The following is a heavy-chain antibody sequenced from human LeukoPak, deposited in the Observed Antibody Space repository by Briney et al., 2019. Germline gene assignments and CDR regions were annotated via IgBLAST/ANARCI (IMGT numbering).Heavy chain of an antibody. D-gene: IGHD3-3*01. V-gene: IGHV4-61*08. CDR3: VRIFGYYQEAMDV. J-gene: IGHJ6*02. CDR2: TWRG. Sequence: SETLSLTCTASGGSLTDGDYYWGWVRQPPGTGLHWLATTWRGASLNSRVTISLGTSQNQFSLRLTSVTASDTAVYYCVRIFGYYQEAMDVWGPGITVTVSS. CDR1: GGSLTDGDYY.